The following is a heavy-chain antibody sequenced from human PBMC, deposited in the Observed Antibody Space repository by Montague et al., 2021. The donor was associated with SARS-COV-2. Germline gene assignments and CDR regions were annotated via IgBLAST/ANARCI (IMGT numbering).Heavy chain of an antibody. J-gene: IGHJ6*03. Sequence: SLRLSCAASGFTFEDYGMTWVRQAPGKGLEWVSNIYWNGGTTTYGDSVKGRFTISRDNAKNSLYLQMNSLRAEDTALYYCARGAAYYNAMDVWGKGTTVTVSS. CDR1: GFTFEDYG. D-gene: IGHD3-10*01. CDR3: ARGAAYYNAMDV. V-gene: IGHV3-20*04. CDR2: IYWNGGTT.